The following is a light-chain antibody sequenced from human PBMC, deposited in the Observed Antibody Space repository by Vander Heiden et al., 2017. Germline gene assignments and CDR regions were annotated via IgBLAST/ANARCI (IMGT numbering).Light chain of an antibody. J-gene: IGLJ2*01. CDR2: DDS. Sequence: SYVLTQPPPVSVDPRQTARITWGGNNIGRKSVPGRQQQPGQAHGLVVYDDSDRPSGIPERFSGSNSGNTATLTISRVEAGDEADYCCQVWDSDNDHVVFGGGTKLTVL. V-gene: IGLV3-21*02. CDR1: NIGRKS. CDR3: QVWDSDNDHVV.